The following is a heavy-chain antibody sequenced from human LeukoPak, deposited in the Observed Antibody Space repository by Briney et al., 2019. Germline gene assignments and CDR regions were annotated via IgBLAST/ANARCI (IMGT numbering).Heavy chain of an antibody. J-gene: IGHJ4*02. Sequence: GESLKISXKASGYSFTSYWIDWVRQMPGKGLEYMGIIYPGDSDTKYSPSFQGQVTISADTSISTAYLQWSSLKASDTAMYYCARRSGNYVDYWGQGTLVTVSS. CDR3: ARRSGNYVDY. D-gene: IGHD1-26*01. CDR1: GYSFTSYW. V-gene: IGHV5-51*01. CDR2: IYPGDSDT.